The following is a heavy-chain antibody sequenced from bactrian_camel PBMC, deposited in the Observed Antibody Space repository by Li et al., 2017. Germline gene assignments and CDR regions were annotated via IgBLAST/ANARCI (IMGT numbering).Heavy chain of an antibody. J-gene: IGHJ4*01. CDR1: GFPFTRYG. CDR3: ASLYNRY. Sequence: HVQLVESGGGLVLPGGSLTLSCAASGFPFTRYGADWVRQAPGKGLEWVSDIDAYSGATYYSSSVKGRFTISRDNAKNTAYLQLNGLKTEDMAMYYCASLYNRYWGQGTQVTVS. CDR2: IDAYSGAT. V-gene: IGHV3S1*01.